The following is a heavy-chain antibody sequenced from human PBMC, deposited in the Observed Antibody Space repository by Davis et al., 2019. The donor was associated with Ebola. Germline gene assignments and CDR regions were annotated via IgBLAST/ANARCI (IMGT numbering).Heavy chain of an antibody. Sequence: HTGGSLRLSCAASGFTFSSYGMHWVRQVPGTGLVWVSRINSDGSNTNYADSVKGRFTISRDNAKNTLYLQMNSLRAEDTAVYYCARGWIQQWLPIVYWGQGTLVTVSS. CDR3: ARGWIQQWLPIVY. CDR1: GFTFSSYG. CDR2: INSDGSNT. J-gene: IGHJ4*02. D-gene: IGHD5-18*01. V-gene: IGHV3-74*01.